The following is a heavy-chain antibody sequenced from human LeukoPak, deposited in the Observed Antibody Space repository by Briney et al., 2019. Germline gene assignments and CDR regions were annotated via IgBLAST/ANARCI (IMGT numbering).Heavy chain of an antibody. CDR3: AKDLVVAGPDEIDY. J-gene: IGHJ4*02. D-gene: IGHD6-19*01. CDR1: GFTFRSYG. V-gene: IGHV3-30*02. CDR2: IRYDGSNK. Sequence: PGGSLRLSCAASGFTFRSYGMHWVRQAPGKGLEWVAFIRYDGSNKYYADSVGGRFTISRDNSKNTLYLQMKSLRAEDTAVYYCAKDLVVAGPDEIDYWGQGTLVTVSS.